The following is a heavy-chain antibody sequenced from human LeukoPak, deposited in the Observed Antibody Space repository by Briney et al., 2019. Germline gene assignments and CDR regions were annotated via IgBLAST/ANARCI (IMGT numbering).Heavy chain of an antibody. CDR2: TYYRSKWYN. V-gene: IGHV6-1*01. CDR3: VRDHGYDFDY. D-gene: IGHD5-18*01. Sequence: SQTLSLTCAISGDSASSNTAAWNWIRQSPSRGLEWLGRTYYRSKWYNDYAGSVKSRITINPDTSKNQFSLQLNSVTPEDTAVYYCVRDHGYDFDYWGRGTLVTVSS. CDR1: GDSASSNTAA. J-gene: IGHJ4*02.